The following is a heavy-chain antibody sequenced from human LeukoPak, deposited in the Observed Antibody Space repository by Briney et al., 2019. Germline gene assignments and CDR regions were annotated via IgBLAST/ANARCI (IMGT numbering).Heavy chain of an antibody. CDR3: VRVAVTGIAYFQY. J-gene: IGHJ1*01. D-gene: IGHD6-19*01. CDR2: INGNSGDT. Sequence: RGASVKVSCKASGYTFTGYYLHWMRQAPGQGLEWMGWINGNSGDTNYAQKFQGRVTMTRDTSISTAYMDLIRLTSDDTAVYYCVRVAVTGIAYFQYWGQSTLVTVPS. V-gene: IGHV1-2*02. CDR1: GYTFTGYY.